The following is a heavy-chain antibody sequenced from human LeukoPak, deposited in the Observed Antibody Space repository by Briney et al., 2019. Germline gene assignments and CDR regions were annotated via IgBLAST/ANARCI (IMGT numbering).Heavy chain of an antibody. D-gene: IGHD3-10*01. CDR1: GGTFISYA. CDR2: IIPIFGTA. Sequence: ASVKVSCKASGGTFISYAISWVRQAPGQGLEWMGGIIPIFGTANYAQKFQGRVTITADESTSTAYMELSSLRSEDTAVYYCAREAPPAPGSGSYPHYFDYWGQGTLVTVSS. CDR3: AREAPPAPGSGSYPHYFDY. J-gene: IGHJ4*02. V-gene: IGHV1-69*13.